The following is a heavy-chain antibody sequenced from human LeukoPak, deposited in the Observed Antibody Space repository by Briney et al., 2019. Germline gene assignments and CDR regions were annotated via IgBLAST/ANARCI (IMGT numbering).Heavy chain of an antibody. Sequence: GGSLRLSCAASGFTFSSYTMHWVRQAPGKGLGWVAVISYDGSNKYYADSVKGRFTISRDNSKNTLYLQMNSLRAEDTAVYYWGRDPYGTLPDDYWGQGTLVTVSS. V-gene: IGHV3-30-3*01. J-gene: IGHJ4*02. D-gene: IGHD4-17*01. CDR2: ISYDGSNK. CDR1: GFTFSSYT. CDR3: GRDPYGTLPDDY.